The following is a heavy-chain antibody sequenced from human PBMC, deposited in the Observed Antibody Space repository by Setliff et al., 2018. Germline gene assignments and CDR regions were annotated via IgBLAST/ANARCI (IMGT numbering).Heavy chain of an antibody. J-gene: IGHJ4*02. V-gene: IGHV1-69*05. D-gene: IGHD2-2*01. CDR1: RGTFSSYG. Sequence: GASVKVSCKASRGTFSSYGITWVRQAPGQGLEWMGGIIPIFGTTDYAQKFQGRVTITTDESTSTAYMEMRSLRSDDTAVYYCARGPPDFVVVPAAAKFDYWGPGTLVTVSS. CDR3: ARGPPDFVVVPAAAKFDY. CDR2: IIPIFGTT.